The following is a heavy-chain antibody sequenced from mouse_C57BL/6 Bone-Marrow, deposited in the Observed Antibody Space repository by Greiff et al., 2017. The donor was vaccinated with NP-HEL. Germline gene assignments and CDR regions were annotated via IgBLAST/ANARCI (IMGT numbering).Heavy chain of an antibody. D-gene: IGHD2-12*01. CDR2: IDPETGGT. V-gene: IGHV1-15*01. J-gene: IGHJ3*01. CDR1: GYTFTDYE. CDR3: TSPYYSHREWFAY. Sequence: QVQLQQSGAELVRPGASVTLSCKASGYTFTDYEMHWVKQTPVHGLEWIGAIDPETGGTAYNQKFKGKAILTADKSSSTAYMELRSLTSEDSAVYYCTSPYYSHREWFAYWGQGTLVTVSA.